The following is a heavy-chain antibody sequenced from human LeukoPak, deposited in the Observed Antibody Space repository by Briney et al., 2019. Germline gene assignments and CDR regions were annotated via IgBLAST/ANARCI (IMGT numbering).Heavy chain of an antibody. CDR3: ARRRGSSGYFDY. CDR1: GGSISSSSYY. V-gene: IGHV4-39*07. Sequence: SETLSLTCTVSGGSISSSSYYWGWIRPPPGKGLEWIGSIYYSGNTYYNPSLKSRVTISVDTSKNQFSLKLSSVTAADTAVYYCARRRGSSGYFDYWGQGTLVTVSS. D-gene: IGHD3-22*01. CDR2: IYYSGNT. J-gene: IGHJ4*02.